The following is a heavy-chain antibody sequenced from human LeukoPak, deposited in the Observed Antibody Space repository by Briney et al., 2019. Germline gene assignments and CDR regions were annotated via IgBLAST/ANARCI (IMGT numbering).Heavy chain of an antibody. D-gene: IGHD1-1*01. J-gene: IGHJ4*01. CDR2: INPHSGDT. CDR3: AQEGIAGTGDVGY. V-gene: IGHV1-2*02. Sequence: ASVKVSCKGSAFTFNAYYIHWVRQAPGQGLEWMGWINPHSGDTNYAQKFQGRVSVTRDTSLSTAYMQLTRLRSDDTAVYFCAQEGIAGTGDVGYWGQGTLVTVSS. CDR1: AFTFNAYY.